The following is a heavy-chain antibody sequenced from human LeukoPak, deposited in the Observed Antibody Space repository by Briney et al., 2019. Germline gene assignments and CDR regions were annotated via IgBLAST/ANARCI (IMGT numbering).Heavy chain of an antibody. Sequence: GGSLRLSCAASGFTFSSYWMSWVRQAPGKGLEWVANIKQDGSEKYYVDPVKGRFTISRDNAKNSLYLQMNSLRAEDTAVYYCARSLLGHDSSGYYTPPPYYWGQGTLVTVSS. V-gene: IGHV3-7*01. CDR1: GFTFSSYW. D-gene: IGHD3-22*01. CDR3: ARSLLGHDSSGYYTPPPYY. J-gene: IGHJ4*02. CDR2: IKQDGSEK.